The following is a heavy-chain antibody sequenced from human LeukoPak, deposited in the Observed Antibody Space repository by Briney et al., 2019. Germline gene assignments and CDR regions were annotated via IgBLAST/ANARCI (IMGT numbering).Heavy chain of an antibody. J-gene: IGHJ4*02. Sequence: GGSLRLSCAASGFTFSDAWMNWVRQAPGKGLEWIGRIKSKADGGTTDYAAPVKGRFTISRDDSKNALYMQMNSLETDDTAVYYCTTGRRHGQAVAGTGGFDYWGQGTLVTVSS. CDR1: GFTFSDAW. D-gene: IGHD6-19*01. CDR3: TTGRRHGQAVAGTGGFDY. CDR2: IKSKADGGTT. V-gene: IGHV3-15*01.